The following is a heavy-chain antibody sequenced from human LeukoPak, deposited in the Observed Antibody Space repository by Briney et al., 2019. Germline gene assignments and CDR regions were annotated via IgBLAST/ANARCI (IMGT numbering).Heavy chain of an antibody. Sequence: GGSLRLSCAASGFTFSSYSMNWVRQAPGKGLEWVSVIYSGGSTYYADSVKGRFTISRDNSKNTLYLQMNSLRAEDTAVYYCARDPSIAVAGHQDYWGQGTLVTVSS. CDR3: ARDPSIAVAGHQDY. CDR1: GFTFSSYS. CDR2: IYSGGST. J-gene: IGHJ4*02. D-gene: IGHD6-19*01. V-gene: IGHV3-66*01.